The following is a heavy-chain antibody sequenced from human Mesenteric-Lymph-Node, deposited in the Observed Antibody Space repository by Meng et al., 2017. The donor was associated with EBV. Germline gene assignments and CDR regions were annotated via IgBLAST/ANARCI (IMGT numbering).Heavy chain of an antibody. CDR1: CGSISSINW. J-gene: IGHJ4*02. CDR3: AKAEGGTYPPFDS. V-gene: IGHV4-4*02. D-gene: IGHD1-7*01. CDR2: IYHSGST. Sequence: QVQLQESGPGLVKPLEPLSLTCSVSCGSISSINWWTWVRQPPGKGLEWIGEIYHSGSTNYNPSLKSRVTISVDKSKNQFSLKLISVTAADTAIYYCAKAEGGTYPPFDSWGQGTLVTVSS.